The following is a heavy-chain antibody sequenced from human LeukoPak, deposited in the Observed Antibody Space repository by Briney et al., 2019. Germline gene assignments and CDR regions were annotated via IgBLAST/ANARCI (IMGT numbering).Heavy chain of an antibody. Sequence: SETLSLTCTVSGGSIGSYYWSWIRQPPGKGLEWIGYIYYSGSTNYNPSLKSRVTISVDTSKNQFSLKLSSVTAADTAVYYCARVSETDIITMIPRGDAFDIWGQGTMVTVSS. CDR2: IYYSGST. J-gene: IGHJ3*02. CDR1: GGSIGSYY. V-gene: IGHV4-59*01. D-gene: IGHD3-22*01. CDR3: ARVSETDIITMIPRGDAFDI.